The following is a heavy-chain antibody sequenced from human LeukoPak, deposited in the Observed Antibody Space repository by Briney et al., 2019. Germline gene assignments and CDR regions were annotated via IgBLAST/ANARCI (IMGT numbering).Heavy chain of an antibody. Sequence: ASVKVSCTASGYTFTSYDINWVRQATGQGLEWMGWMNPNSGNTGYAQKFQGRVTMTRNTSISTAYMELSSLRSEDTAVYYCARASRVRRWPHMLRRRGSWFDPWGQGTLVTVSS. D-gene: IGHD3-16*01. CDR3: ARASRVRRWPHMLRRRGSWFDP. CDR1: GYTFTSYD. J-gene: IGHJ5*02. CDR2: MNPNSGNT. V-gene: IGHV1-8*01.